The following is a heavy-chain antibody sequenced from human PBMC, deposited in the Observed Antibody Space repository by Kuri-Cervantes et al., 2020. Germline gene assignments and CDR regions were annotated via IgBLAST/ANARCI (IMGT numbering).Heavy chain of an antibody. CDR1: GGSFSGYY. CDR3: AIWSGHCGGDCPRGAFDI. V-gene: IGHV4-38-2*01. J-gene: IGHJ3*02. D-gene: IGHD2-21*02. CDR2: IYHSGST. Sequence: GSLRLSCAVYGGSFSGYYWGWIRQPPGKGLEYIGSIYHSGSTYYNPSLKSRVTISVDTSRNQFSLKLSSVTAADTAVYYCAIWSGHCGGDCPRGAFDIWGQGTMVTVSS.